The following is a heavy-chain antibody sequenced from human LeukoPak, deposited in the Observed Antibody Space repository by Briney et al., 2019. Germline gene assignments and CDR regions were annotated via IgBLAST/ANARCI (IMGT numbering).Heavy chain of an antibody. D-gene: IGHD6-6*01. CDR1: GDTVSSNTAA. Sequence: SQTLSLTCAISGDTVSSNTAAWNWIRQSPSRGLEWLGRTYYRSKWNTDYAASVQNRITINPDTSTNQFSLQLKSATPEDTAVYYCSRQRSTSTYYFGLDVWGQGTTVTVSS. CDR3: SRQRSTSTYYFGLDV. CDR2: TYYRSKWNT. J-gene: IGHJ6*02. V-gene: IGHV6-1*01.